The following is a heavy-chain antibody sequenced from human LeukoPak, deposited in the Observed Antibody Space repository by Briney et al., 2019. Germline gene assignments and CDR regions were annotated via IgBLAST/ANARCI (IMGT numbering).Heavy chain of an antibody. CDR1: GFTFSSYA. J-gene: IGHJ6*03. D-gene: IGHD2-8*01. V-gene: IGHV3-23*01. CDR2: ISAGGGST. Sequence: QPGGSLRLSCAASGFTFSSYAMSWVRQASGKGLEWVSTISAGGGSTDYADSVKGRFTISRDNSKTTLYLQMNSLRAEDTAVYYCAKDRGHCVNGVCHNYYYMDVWGKGTTVTVSS. CDR3: AKDRGHCVNGVCHNYYYMDV.